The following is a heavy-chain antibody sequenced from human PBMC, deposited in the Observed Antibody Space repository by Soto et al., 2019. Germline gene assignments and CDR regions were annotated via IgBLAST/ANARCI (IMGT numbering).Heavy chain of an antibody. D-gene: IGHD3-10*01. V-gene: IGHV3-30-3*01. CDR1: GFTFSSYA. CDR2: ISKDGNSK. J-gene: IGHJ4*02. CDR3: ARDPQGSYCYIDY. Sequence: PVGSLRLSCAASGFTFSSYAIHWVRQAPGKGLEWVTIISKDGNSKHYADSVKGRFTISRDNSKNTLFPQMNSLRAEDTAVYYCARDPQGSYCYIDYWGQGTPVTVSS.